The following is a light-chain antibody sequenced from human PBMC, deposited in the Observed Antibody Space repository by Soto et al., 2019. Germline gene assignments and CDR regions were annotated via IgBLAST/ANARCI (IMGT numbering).Light chain of an antibody. CDR3: HQYNNWPPWT. CDR1: QIFAGS. V-gene: IGKV3D-15*01. J-gene: IGKJ1*01. Sequence: EFVLKQSPATLSLSPGSRAILSCRASQIFAGSLAWYQRNTGNAPRTLIYYISTRAAAILARFSGSGAGKQFNISISRLQVEDFEVFYCHQYNNWPPWTFGQGTKVDI. CDR2: YIS.